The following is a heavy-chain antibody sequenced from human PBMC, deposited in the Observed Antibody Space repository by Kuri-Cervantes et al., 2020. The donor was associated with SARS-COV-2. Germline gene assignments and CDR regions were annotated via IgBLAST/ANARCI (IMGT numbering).Heavy chain of an antibody. Sequence: GESLKISCAASGFTFSGHWIHWVRQAPGKGLVWVSRINPDGSYTNNADSVKGRFTISRDNSKNTLYLQMNSLRAEDTAVYYCARETDYGGNSGVYWGQGILVTVSS. D-gene: IGHD4-23*01. J-gene: IGHJ4*02. CDR2: INPDGSYT. CDR3: ARETDYGGNSGVY. V-gene: IGHV3-74*01. CDR1: GFTFSGHW.